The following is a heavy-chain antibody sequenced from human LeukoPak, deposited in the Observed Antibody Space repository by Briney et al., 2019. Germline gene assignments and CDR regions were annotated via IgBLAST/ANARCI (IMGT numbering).Heavy chain of an antibody. CDR3: AKATTAIVVDNFFDY. J-gene: IGHJ4*02. V-gene: IGHV3-23*01. Sequence: PGGSLRLSCAASGFTFTSYAMSWVRQAPGKGLEWVSAISGNGGATYYADSVKGRFTISRDNSKNTLHLQMNSLRAEDTALYYCAKATTAIVVDNFFDYWGQGTLDSVSS. CDR1: GFTFTSYA. CDR2: ISGNGGAT. D-gene: IGHD3-22*01.